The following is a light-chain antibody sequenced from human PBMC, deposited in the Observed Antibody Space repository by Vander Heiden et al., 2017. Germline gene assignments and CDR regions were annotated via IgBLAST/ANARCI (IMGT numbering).Light chain of an antibody. J-gene: IGLJ1*01. CDR2: AIK. V-gene: IGLV2-23*02. Sequence: QSALTPPAPVSGSLGQSITISCPGASIDVGASNLVSWSQQHPGKAPKLMIYAIKKRPSGVSNRFSASKSRNTASLTISGLQAEDEADYFCCSYAGSSTFVFGSGTKVTVL. CDR1: SIDVGASNL. CDR3: CSYAGSSTFV.